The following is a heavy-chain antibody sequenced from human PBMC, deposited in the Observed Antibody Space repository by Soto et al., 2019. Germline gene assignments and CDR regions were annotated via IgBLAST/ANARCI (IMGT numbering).Heavy chain of an antibody. Sequence: AQLVQSGPEVKKPGASMKISCGASGYNLTHHGISWVRQAPGQGLEWMGWINPYDGETDYVERFQGRVTMSTDASLTTAYLDLRSLRSDDTAVYYCARGYYDYFWGSYRPNDAFDIWGQGTTVIVSS. CDR2: INPYDGET. CDR1: GYNLTHHG. J-gene: IGHJ3*02. D-gene: IGHD3-16*02. V-gene: IGHV1-18*04. CDR3: ARGYYDYFWGSYRPNDAFDI.